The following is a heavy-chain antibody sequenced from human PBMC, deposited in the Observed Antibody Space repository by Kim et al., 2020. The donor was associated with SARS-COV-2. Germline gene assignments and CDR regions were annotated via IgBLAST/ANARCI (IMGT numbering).Heavy chain of an antibody. V-gene: IGHV3-73*01. CDR1: RFTFSNSS. J-gene: IGHJ3*02. CDR3: ITFTVSRLCAFD. D-gene: IGHD6-13*01. CDR2: IRSKTNSDAT. Sequence: GGSLRLSCAASRFTFSNSSMHWVRQAPGTGLEWVGRIRSKTNSDATAYAAPVKGRFTISRDDSKNTPYLQMNSLKTEDTAVYYCITFTVSRLCAFD.